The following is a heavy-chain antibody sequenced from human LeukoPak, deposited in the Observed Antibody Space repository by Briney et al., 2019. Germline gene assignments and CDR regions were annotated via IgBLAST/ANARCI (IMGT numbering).Heavy chain of an antibody. Sequence: SVKVSCTASGGTFSSYAISWVRQAPGQGLEWMGRIIPIFGIANYAQKFQGRVTITADKSTSTAYMELGSLRSEDTAVYYCAREDEMATIPFDYWGQGTLVTVSS. CDR2: IIPIFGIA. V-gene: IGHV1-69*04. CDR1: GGTFSSYA. J-gene: IGHJ4*02. CDR3: AREDEMATIPFDY. D-gene: IGHD5-24*01.